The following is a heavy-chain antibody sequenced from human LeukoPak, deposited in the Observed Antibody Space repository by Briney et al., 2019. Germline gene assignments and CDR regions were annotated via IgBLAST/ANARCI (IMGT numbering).Heavy chain of an antibody. D-gene: IGHD3-3*01. CDR1: EFTFSNFW. J-gene: IGHJ4*02. Sequence: GGSLRLSCAASEFTFSNFWMSWVRQAPGKGLEWVANIKQDGSEKYYVHSVKGRFTISRDNAKNSLYLQMNSLRAEDTAVYYCARAPLRITIFGVFDYWGQGTLVTVSS. CDR2: IKQDGSEK. V-gene: IGHV3-7*01. CDR3: ARAPLRITIFGVFDY.